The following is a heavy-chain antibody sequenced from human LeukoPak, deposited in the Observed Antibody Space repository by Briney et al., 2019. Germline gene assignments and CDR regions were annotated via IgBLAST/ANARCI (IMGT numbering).Heavy chain of an antibody. Sequence: ASVKVSCKASGYTFTSYYMHWVRQAPGQGLEWMGIINPSGGSTSYAQKLQGRVTMTTETSTSTAYMELRSLRSDDTAVYYCARGGTPSYYYYMDVWGKGTTVTISS. J-gene: IGHJ6*03. V-gene: IGHV1-46*01. D-gene: IGHD3-16*01. CDR3: ARGGTPSYYYYMDV. CDR1: GYTFTSYY. CDR2: INPSGGST.